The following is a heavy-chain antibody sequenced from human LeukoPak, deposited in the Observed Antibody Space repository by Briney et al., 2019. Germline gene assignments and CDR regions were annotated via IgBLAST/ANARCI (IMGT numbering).Heavy chain of an antibody. CDR2: INPNSGGT. CDR1: GYTFTGYY. Sequence: GASVKVSCKASGYTFTGYYMHWVRQAPGQGLEGMGWINPNSGGTNYAQKFQGRVTMTRDTSISTAYMELSRLRSDDPAVYYCAREPHWELTNAFDIWGQGTMVTVSS. V-gene: IGHV1-2*02. CDR3: AREPHWELTNAFDI. D-gene: IGHD1-26*01. J-gene: IGHJ3*02.